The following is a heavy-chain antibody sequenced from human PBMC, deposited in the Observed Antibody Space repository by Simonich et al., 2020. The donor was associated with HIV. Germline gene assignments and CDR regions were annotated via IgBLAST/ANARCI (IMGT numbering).Heavy chain of an antibody. CDR1: GYTFTDYN. CDR3: ATHGPGSYSSALDI. D-gene: IGHD1-26*01. Sequence: QVQLVQSGAEVKKPGASVKVSCKASGYTFTDYNIHWVRQAPGQGLGGMGRVNPNRGGTDYPQKFQGRVTMTRDKSITTAYMELSRLRSDDTAFYYCATHGPGSYSSALDIWGQGTMVTVSS. V-gene: IGHV1-2*06. CDR2: VNPNRGGT. J-gene: IGHJ3*02.